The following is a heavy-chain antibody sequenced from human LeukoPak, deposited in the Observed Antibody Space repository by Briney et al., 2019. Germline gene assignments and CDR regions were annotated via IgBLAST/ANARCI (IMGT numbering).Heavy chain of an antibody. CDR2: RSSGSII. V-gene: IGHV3-48*03. D-gene: IGHD4-17*01. Sequence: RSSGSIIYYADSVKGRFTISRDNAKNSLYLQMNRLRAEDTAVYYCARSTVTNYFEHWGQGALVTVSS. J-gene: IGHJ4*02. CDR3: ARSTVTNYFEH.